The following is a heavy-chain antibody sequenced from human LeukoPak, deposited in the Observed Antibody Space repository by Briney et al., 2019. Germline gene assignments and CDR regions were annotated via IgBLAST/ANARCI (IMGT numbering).Heavy chain of an antibody. Sequence: ASVKVSCKASGYTFTGYYMHWVRQAPGQGLEWMGRINPNSGGTNYAQKFQGRVTMTGDTSISTAYMELSRLRSDDTAVYYCARGINRLGYLGYWGQGTLVTVSS. D-gene: IGHD1-14*01. CDR1: GYTFTGYY. CDR2: INPNSGGT. V-gene: IGHV1-2*06. J-gene: IGHJ4*02. CDR3: ARGINRLGYLGY.